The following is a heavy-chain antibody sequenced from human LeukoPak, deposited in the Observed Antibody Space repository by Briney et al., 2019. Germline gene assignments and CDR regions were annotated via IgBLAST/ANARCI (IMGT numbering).Heavy chain of an antibody. D-gene: IGHD1-7*01. V-gene: IGHV1-2*02. Sequence: GASVKVSCKASGYTFTGYYMHWVRQAPGQGLEWMGWINPNSGGTNYAQKFHGRVTMTRDTSISTAYMELSRLRSDDTAVYYCARDLGDNWNYPPYFDYWGQGTLVTVSS. CDR3: ARDLGDNWNYPPYFDY. CDR2: INPNSGGT. CDR1: GYTFTGYY. J-gene: IGHJ4*02.